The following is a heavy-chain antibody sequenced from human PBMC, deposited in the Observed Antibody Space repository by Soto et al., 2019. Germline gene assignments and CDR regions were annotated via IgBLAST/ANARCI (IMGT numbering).Heavy chain of an antibody. CDR1: GFTFSSYA. CDR3: AKGRILRSSSWYFWEDYYYMDV. D-gene: IGHD6-13*01. Sequence: GGSLRLSCAAPGFTFSSYAMSWVRQAPGKGLEWVSAISGSGGSTYYADSVKGRFTISRDNSKNTLYLQMNSLRAEDTAVYYCAKGRILRSSSWYFWEDYYYMDVWGKGTTVTVSS. CDR2: ISGSGGST. V-gene: IGHV3-23*01. J-gene: IGHJ6*03.